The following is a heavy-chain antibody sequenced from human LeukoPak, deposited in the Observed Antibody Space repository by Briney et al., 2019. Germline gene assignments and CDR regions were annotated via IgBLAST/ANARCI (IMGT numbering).Heavy chain of an antibody. D-gene: IGHD3-16*01. CDR1: GYTFTSYD. Sequence: ASVKVSCKASGYTFTSYDISWVRQATGQGLEWMGWMNPNSGNTGYAQKFQGRVTMTRNTSISTAYMELSSLRSEDTAVYYCARSPSVLLRSRGKYYFDYWGQGTLVTVSS. J-gene: IGHJ4*02. CDR3: ARSPSVLLRSRGKYYFDY. V-gene: IGHV1-8*01. CDR2: MNPNSGNT.